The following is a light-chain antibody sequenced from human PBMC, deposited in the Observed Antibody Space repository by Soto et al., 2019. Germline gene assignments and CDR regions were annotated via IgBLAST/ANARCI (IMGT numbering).Light chain of an antibody. CDR3: QQYGSSPT. Sequence: EIVLTQSPGTLSLSPGERATLSCRASQSVSSSYLAWYQQKPGQAPRLLIYGASSRATDIPDRFSGSGSGVDFALISSRGEPEGFAVYYCQQYGSSPTFGQGTKVEIK. CDR1: QSVSSSY. V-gene: IGKV3-20*01. CDR2: GAS. J-gene: IGKJ1*01.